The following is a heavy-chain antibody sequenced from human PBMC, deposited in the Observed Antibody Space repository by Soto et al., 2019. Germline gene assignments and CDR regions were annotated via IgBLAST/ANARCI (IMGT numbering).Heavy chain of an antibody. D-gene: IGHD3-10*01. Sequence: PGGSLRLSCAASGFTFSSYAMSWVRQAPGKGLEWVSAISGSGGSTYYADSVKGRFTISRDNSKSTLYLQMNSLRAEDTAVYYCAKDSAPFTMVPLNGMDVWGQGTTVTVSS. CDR2: ISGSGGST. J-gene: IGHJ6*02. V-gene: IGHV3-23*01. CDR1: GFTFSSYA. CDR3: AKDSAPFTMVPLNGMDV.